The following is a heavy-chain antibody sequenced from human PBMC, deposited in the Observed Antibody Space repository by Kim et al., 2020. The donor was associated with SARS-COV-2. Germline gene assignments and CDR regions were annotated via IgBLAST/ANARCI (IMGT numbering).Heavy chain of an antibody. V-gene: IGHV3-23*01. CDR3: GRYFSTYGMDV. Sequence: TYYADSVKGRFTISRDNSKNTLYLQMNSLRAEDTAVYYCGRYFSTYGMDVWGQGTTVTVSS. D-gene: IGHD3-9*01. J-gene: IGHJ6*02. CDR2: T.